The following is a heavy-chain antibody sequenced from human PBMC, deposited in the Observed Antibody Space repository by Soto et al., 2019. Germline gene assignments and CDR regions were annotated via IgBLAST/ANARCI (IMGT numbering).Heavy chain of an antibody. D-gene: IGHD6-13*01. CDR3: ARGGGGRWYSGDY. Sequence: QVQLVQSGAEVKKPGASVKVSCKASGYTFNNYHIHWVRQATGQGLEWMGWMNPNSGDTGYAQKFQGRVTMTRDPSITAAYMDLSGLGSEDTAVYYCARGGGGRWYSGDYWGQGTLVTVSS. CDR2: MNPNSGDT. CDR1: GYTFNNYH. J-gene: IGHJ4*02. V-gene: IGHV1-8*01.